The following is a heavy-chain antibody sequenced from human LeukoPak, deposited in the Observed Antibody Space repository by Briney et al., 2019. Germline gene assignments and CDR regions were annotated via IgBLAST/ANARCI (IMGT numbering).Heavy chain of an antibody. V-gene: IGHV4-39*01. CDR3: ARKKSYGSNFDY. D-gene: IGHD5-18*01. Sequence: SETLSLTCTVSGGSISSSSYSWGWIRQPPGKGLEWIGSIYYSGSTYYNPSLKSRVTISVDTSKNQFSLKLSSVAAADTAVYYCARKKSYGSNFDYWGQGTLVTVSS. J-gene: IGHJ4*02. CDR2: IYYSGST. CDR1: GGSISSSSYS.